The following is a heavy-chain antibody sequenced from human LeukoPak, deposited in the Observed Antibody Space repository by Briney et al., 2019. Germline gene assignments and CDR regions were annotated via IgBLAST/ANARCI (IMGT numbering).Heavy chain of an antibody. V-gene: IGHV3-23*01. Sequence: GGSLRLSCAASGFTFNNYALAWVRQTPEKGLECVSAISGDGVSPYHVDSVRGRFTISRDNSKNTLYLQMHSLRAEDTAVYYCAKDLILGYSYRHHLDSWGQGTLVTVSS. J-gene: IGHJ4*02. CDR1: GFTFNNYA. CDR2: ISGDGVSP. D-gene: IGHD5-18*01. CDR3: AKDLILGYSYRHHLDS.